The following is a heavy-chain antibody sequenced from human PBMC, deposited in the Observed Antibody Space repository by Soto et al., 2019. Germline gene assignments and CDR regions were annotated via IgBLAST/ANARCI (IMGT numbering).Heavy chain of an antibody. V-gene: IGHV4-59*08. J-gene: IGHJ6*02. CDR2: IDDGGST. Sequence: QVQLQESGPGLVNPSETLSLTCTVSGVSSGNYKWSWIRQSPGKGLEWIGYIDDGGSTSYNPSLNRRVPMSGDTSTRQFSLNLRSVTAADTAVYYCVRQGFGNLHGLVDVWGQGTTVTVSS. CDR1: GVSSGNYK. CDR3: VRQGFGNLHGLVDV. D-gene: IGHD3-10*01.